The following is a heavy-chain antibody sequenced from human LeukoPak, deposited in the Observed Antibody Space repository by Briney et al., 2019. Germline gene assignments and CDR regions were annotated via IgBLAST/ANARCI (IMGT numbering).Heavy chain of an antibody. V-gene: IGHV3-33*08. D-gene: IGHD3-10*01. CDR3: ARAITYYYGSGSPLGAFDI. Sequence: GGSLRLSCAASGFTFSTYAMSWVRQAPGKGLEWVAVIWYDGSNKYYADSVKGRFTISRDNSKNTLYLQMNSLRAEDTAVYYCARAITYYYGSGSPLGAFDIWGQGTMVTVSS. CDR1: GFTFSTYA. CDR2: IWYDGSNK. J-gene: IGHJ3*02.